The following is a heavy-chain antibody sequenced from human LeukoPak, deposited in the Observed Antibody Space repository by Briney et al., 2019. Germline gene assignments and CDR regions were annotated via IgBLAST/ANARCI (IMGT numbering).Heavy chain of an antibody. V-gene: IGHV3-7*01. Sequence: GGSLRLSCAASGFTFSSYWMSWVRQAPGKGLEWVANIKQDGSEKYYVDSVKGRFTISRDNAKKSLYLQMNSLRAEDAAVYYCAKGLTYYYDSSGYYVDYWGQGTLVTVSS. D-gene: IGHD3-22*01. CDR2: IKQDGSEK. J-gene: IGHJ4*02. CDR1: GFTFSSYW. CDR3: AKGLTYYYDSSGYYVDY.